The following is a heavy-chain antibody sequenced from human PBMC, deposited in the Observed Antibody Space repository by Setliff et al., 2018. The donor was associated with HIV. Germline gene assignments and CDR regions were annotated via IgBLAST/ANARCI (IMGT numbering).Heavy chain of an antibody. V-gene: IGHV3-7*05. D-gene: IGHD5-18*01. CDR1: GFSFSRYW. J-gene: IGHJ6*03. CDR3: ARDQWGYSYGYYYYYYMDV. Sequence: SGGSLRLSCAASGFSFSRYWMSWVRQAPGKGLEWVASIDHFGSEENYVDSVKGRFTISRDNTKNSLHLQLDSLSAEDAAVYYCARDQWGYSYGYYYYYYMDVWGKGTTVTVSS. CDR2: IDHFGSEE.